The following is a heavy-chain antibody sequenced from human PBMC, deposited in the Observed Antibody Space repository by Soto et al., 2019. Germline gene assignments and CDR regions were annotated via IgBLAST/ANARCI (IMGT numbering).Heavy chain of an antibody. V-gene: IGHV4-31*03. Sequence: QVQLQESGPGLVKPSQTLSLTCTVSGGSISSGGYYWSWIRQHPGKGLEWIGYIYYSGSTYYNPSLKSRVTISVDTSKNQFSLKLSSVTAADTAVYYCASARGYWSSTSCYSEWAFDIWGQGTMVTVSS. CDR1: GGSISSGGYY. CDR2: IYYSGST. CDR3: ASARGYWSSTSCYSEWAFDI. J-gene: IGHJ3*02. D-gene: IGHD2-2*01.